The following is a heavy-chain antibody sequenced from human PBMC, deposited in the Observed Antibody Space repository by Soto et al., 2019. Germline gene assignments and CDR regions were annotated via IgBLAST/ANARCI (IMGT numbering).Heavy chain of an antibody. CDR2: ISPDSNYR. D-gene: IGHD3-16*01. Sequence: GGSLRLSCAASGITLSDFYMTWVRQAPGQGLEWLSYISPDSNYREYADSVKGRHIISRDNAKNSLYLQMNSLRVEDTAVFYCVTWADAADEDYFHHWGQGTLVPVSS. CDR3: VTWADAADEDYFHH. J-gene: IGHJ1*01. CDR1: GITLSDFY. V-gene: IGHV3-11*06.